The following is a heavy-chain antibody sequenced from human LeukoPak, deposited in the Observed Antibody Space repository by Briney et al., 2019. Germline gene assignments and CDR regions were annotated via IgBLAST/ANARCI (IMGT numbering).Heavy chain of an antibody. CDR3: ARRGYDYAYYYYYYMDV. V-gene: IGHV4-34*01. J-gene: IGHJ6*03. D-gene: IGHD5-12*01. CDR2: INHSGST. Sequence: PSETLSLTCAVYGGSFSGYYWSWIRQPPGKGLEWIGEINHSGSTNYNPSLKSRVTISVDTSKNHFSLKLSSVTAADTAVYYCARRGYDYAYYYYYYMDVWGKGTTVTVSS. CDR1: GGSFSGYY.